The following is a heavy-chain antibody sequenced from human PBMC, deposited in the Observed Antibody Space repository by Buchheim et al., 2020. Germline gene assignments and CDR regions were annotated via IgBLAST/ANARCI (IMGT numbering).Heavy chain of an antibody. D-gene: IGHD3-10*01. CDR3: ATGPYGSGTYPLES. V-gene: IGHV3-15*01. Sequence: EVQLVESGGGLVQPGGSLRLSCVGSGFTFSDAWMRWVRQAPGKGLEWVGQIKSETDGGTTDFAAPVKGRFTISRDDLRNTVYLEMNSLKAEDTAVYYCATGPYGSGTYPLESWGQGTL. CDR2: IKSETDGGTT. J-gene: IGHJ5*02. CDR1: GFTFSDAW.